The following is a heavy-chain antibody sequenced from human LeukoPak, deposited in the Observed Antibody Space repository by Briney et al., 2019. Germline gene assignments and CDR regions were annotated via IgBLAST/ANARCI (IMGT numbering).Heavy chain of an antibody. V-gene: IGHV1-2*02. J-gene: IGHJ4*02. CDR1: GGTFSSYA. CDR2: ISTSTGDT. Sequence: ASVKVSCKASGGTFSSYAISWVRQAPGQGPEWMGWISTSTGDTKYTQKFQGRVTMTRDTSISTAYMELSRLRSDDTAVYYCAREEGEYIVVVPAATCGGDCYTFDYWGQGTLVTVSS. D-gene: IGHD2-2*01. CDR3: AREEGEYIVVVPAATCGGDCYTFDY.